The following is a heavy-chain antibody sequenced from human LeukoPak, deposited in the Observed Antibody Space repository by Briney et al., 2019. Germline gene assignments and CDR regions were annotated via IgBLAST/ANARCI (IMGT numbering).Heavy chain of an antibody. Sequence: GGSLRLSCAASGFAFSDYYMSWIRQTPGKGLEWISYISNSGGTIYYADSVKGRFTISRDNAKNSLYLQMNSLRAEDTAVYYCAIDPRTYYYGSGSWGQGTLVTVSS. CDR1: GFAFSDYY. CDR2: ISNSGGTI. CDR3: AIDPRTYYYGSGS. D-gene: IGHD3-10*01. V-gene: IGHV3-11*01. J-gene: IGHJ4*02.